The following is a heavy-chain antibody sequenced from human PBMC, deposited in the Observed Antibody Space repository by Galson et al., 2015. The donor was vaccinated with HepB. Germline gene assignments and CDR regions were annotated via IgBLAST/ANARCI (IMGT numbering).Heavy chain of an antibody. CDR1: GFTLRNYW. CDR2: INADGSEK. D-gene: IGHD6-13*01. Sequence: SLRLSCAASGFTLRNYWMSWVRQAPGKGLEWVANINADGSEKYYVDSVRGRFTISRDNAENSVSLQMNSLRAEDTAVYYCARARRHSTPDPHPFDYWGQGSLVTVSS. J-gene: IGHJ4*02. V-gene: IGHV3-7*01. CDR3: ARARRHSTPDPHPFDY.